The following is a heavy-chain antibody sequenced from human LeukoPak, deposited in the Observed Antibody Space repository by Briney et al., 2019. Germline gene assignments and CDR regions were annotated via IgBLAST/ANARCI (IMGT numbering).Heavy chain of an antibody. V-gene: IGHV4-31*03. J-gene: IGHJ4*02. CDR1: GGSISSGGYY. CDR3: ARDRGYYYESSGSIDY. Sequence: SETLSLTCTVSGGSISSGGYYWSWIRQHPGKGLEWIGYIYYSGSTYYNPSLKSRVTISVDTSKNQFSLKLSSVTAADTAVYYCARDRGYYYESSGSIDYWGQGTLVTVSS. D-gene: IGHD3-22*01. CDR2: IYYSGST.